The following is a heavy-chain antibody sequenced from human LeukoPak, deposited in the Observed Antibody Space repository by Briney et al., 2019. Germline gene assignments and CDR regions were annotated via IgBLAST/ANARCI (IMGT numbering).Heavy chain of an antibody. J-gene: IGHJ3*02. CDR2: ISSSGSTI. CDR1: GFTFSDYY. D-gene: IGHD3-3*01. CDR3: ARDHTVNYDFWSGYYLDHAFDI. V-gene: IGHV3-11*01. Sequence: GGSLRLSCAASGFTFSDYYMSWIRQAPGKGLEWVSYISSSGSTIYYADSVKGRFTISRDNAKNSLYLQMNSLRAEDTAVYYCARDHTVNYDFWSGYYLDHAFDIWGQGTMVTVSS.